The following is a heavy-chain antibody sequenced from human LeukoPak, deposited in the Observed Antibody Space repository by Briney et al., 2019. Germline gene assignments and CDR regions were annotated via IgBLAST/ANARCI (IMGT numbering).Heavy chain of an antibody. CDR2: IYYSGST. J-gene: IGHJ4*02. CDR3: AFLAGTYFDY. CDR1: GGSISSYY. D-gene: IGHD6-19*01. V-gene: IGHV4-39*01. Sequence: SETLSLTCTVSGGSISSYYWGWIRQPPGKGLEWIGSIYYSGSTYYNPSLKSRVTISVDTSKNQFSLKLSSVTAADTAVYYCAFLAGTYFDYWGQGTLVTVSS.